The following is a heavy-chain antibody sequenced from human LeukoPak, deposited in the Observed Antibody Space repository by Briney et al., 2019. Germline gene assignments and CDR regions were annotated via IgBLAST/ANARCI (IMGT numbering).Heavy chain of an antibody. J-gene: IGHJ4*02. Sequence: GASVKVSCKASGYTFTNHGITWVRRAPGQGPEWMGWISAYNGNTNYAQLLQGRVTMTTDTSTTTAYMELRSLTSADTAVYYCARTYSSYFSSSEFDYWGQGTLVTVSS. D-gene: IGHD6-13*01. CDR1: GYTFTNHG. CDR3: ARTYSSYFSSSEFDY. CDR2: ISAYNGNT. V-gene: IGHV1-18*01.